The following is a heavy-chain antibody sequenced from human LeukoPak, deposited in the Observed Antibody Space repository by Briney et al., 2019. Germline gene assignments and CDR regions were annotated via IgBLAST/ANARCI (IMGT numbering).Heavy chain of an antibody. CDR1: GGSISSYY. CDR2: IYYSGST. Sequence: PSETLSLTCTVSGGSISSYYWSWIRQPPGQGLEWIGYIYYSGSTNYNPSLKSRVTISVDTSKNQFSLKLSSVTAADTAVYYCARSYSGSYYLDYWGQGTLVTVSS. D-gene: IGHD1-26*01. J-gene: IGHJ4*02. CDR3: ARSYSGSYYLDY. V-gene: IGHV4-59*01.